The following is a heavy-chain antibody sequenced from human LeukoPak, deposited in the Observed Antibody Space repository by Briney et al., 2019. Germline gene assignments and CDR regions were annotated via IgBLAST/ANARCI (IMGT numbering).Heavy chain of an antibody. V-gene: IGHV3-23*01. CDR2: ISGSGDTT. D-gene: IGHD3-22*01. CDR1: GFTFSSFA. J-gene: IGHJ4*02. Sequence: PGGSLRLSCAASGFTFSSFAMNWVRQAPGKGLEWVSIISGSGDTTHYTDSVKGRFTVSRDNSKNTLYLQMNSLRAEDTAVYYCAKGGRTWGIVVHSSYWGQGTLVTVSS. CDR3: AKGGRTWGIVVHSSY.